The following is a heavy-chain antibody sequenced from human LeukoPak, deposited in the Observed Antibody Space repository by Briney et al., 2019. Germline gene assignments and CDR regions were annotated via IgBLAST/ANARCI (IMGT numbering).Heavy chain of an antibody. CDR3: ARGGNCGGGSCYSDRGWFDP. Sequence: SETLSLTCTVSGGSISSYYWSWIRQPPGKGLEWIGYIYYSGSTNYNPSLKSRVTISVYTSKNQFSLKLSSVTAADTAVYYCARGGNCGGGSCYSDRGWFDPWGQGTLVTVSS. J-gene: IGHJ5*02. D-gene: IGHD2-15*01. CDR1: GGSISSYY. V-gene: IGHV4-59*01. CDR2: IYYSGST.